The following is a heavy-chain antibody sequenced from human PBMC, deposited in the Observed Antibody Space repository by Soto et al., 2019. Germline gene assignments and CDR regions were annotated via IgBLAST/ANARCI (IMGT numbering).Heavy chain of an antibody. Sequence: QVQLVQSGAEVKKPGASVKVSCKASGYTFTSYAMHWVRQAPGQRLEWMGWINAGNGNTKYSQKFQGRVTITRDTSASTAYMELSSLRSEDTAVYYCARRVVPAAARGYYYYGMDVWGQGTTVTVSS. CDR2: INAGNGNT. V-gene: IGHV1-3*01. CDR3: ARRVVPAAARGYYYYGMDV. J-gene: IGHJ6*02. CDR1: GYTFTSYA. D-gene: IGHD2-2*01.